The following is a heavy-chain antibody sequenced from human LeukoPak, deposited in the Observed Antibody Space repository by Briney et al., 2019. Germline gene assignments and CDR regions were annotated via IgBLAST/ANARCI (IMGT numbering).Heavy chain of an antibody. Sequence: SETLSLTCTVSGGSISSYYWSWIRQPPGGGLEWIGYVYYSGSTNYNPSLKSRVTTSVGTSKNQFSLKLNSVTAADTAVYYCVRQDCSGTSCYLGHWGQGTLVTVSS. V-gene: IGHV4-59*08. J-gene: IGHJ4*02. CDR3: VRQDCSGTSCYLGH. CDR2: VYYSGST. D-gene: IGHD2-2*01. CDR1: GGSISSYY.